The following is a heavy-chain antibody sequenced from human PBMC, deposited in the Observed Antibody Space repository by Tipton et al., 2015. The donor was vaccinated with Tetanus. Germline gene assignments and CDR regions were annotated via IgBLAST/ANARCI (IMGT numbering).Heavy chain of an antibody. CDR2: IKQDGSEK. CDR3: ARELYGDYVLYYYYGMAV. J-gene: IGHJ6*02. Sequence: SLRLSCAASGFTFSSYWMSWVRQAPGKGLEWVANIKQDGSEKYYVDSVKGRFTISRDNAKNSLYLQMNSLRAEDTAVYYCARELYGDYVLYYYYGMAVWGQGTTVPVSS. V-gene: IGHV3-7*01. CDR1: GFTFSSYW. D-gene: IGHD4-17*01.